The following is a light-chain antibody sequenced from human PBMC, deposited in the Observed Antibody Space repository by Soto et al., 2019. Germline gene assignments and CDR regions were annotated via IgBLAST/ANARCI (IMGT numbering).Light chain of an antibody. V-gene: IGKV3-20*01. CDR2: GAS. J-gene: IGKJ1*01. CDR3: QQYGSSPRT. Sequence: IVMTQSPCTLSLSAGERATISCRASQSVSSDYLGWYQQKPGQAPRLLIYGASSWDTGIPDRFSGSGSGTDFTLTISRLEPEDFAVYYCQQYGSSPRTFGQGTKVEIK. CDR1: QSVSSDY.